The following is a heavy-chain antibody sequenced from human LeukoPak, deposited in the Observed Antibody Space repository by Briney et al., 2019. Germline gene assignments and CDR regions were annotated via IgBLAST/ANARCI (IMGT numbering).Heavy chain of an antibody. Sequence: PGGSLRLSCAASGFTVSSSYMSWVRQAPGKGLERVSVIYSGGSTYSADSVKGRFTISRDNSKNTLFLQMDSPRAEDTAVYYCARASDWNYDYWGQGTLVTVSS. V-gene: IGHV3-66*01. CDR1: GFTVSSSY. CDR3: ARASDWNYDY. CDR2: IYSGGST. J-gene: IGHJ4*02. D-gene: IGHD1-7*01.